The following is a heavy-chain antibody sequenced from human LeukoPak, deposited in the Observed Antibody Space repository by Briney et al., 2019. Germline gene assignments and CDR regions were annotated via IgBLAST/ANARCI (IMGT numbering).Heavy chain of an antibody. CDR3: AKVGAEGY. J-gene: IGHJ4*02. D-gene: IGHD1-26*01. Sequence: GGSLRLSCAASGFTFSNCWMYWVRQTPGKGLVWVSRINSDGSSTSYADSVRGRFTISRDNAKNTLYLQMNSLRAEDTAVYYCAKVGAEGYWGQGTLVTVSS. V-gene: IGHV3-74*01. CDR2: INSDGSST. CDR1: GFTFSNCW.